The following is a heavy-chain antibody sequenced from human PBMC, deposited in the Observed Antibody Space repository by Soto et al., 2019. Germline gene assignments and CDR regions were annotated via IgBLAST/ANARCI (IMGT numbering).Heavy chain of an antibody. J-gene: IGHJ5*02. CDR2: ISYDGSNK. CDR3: AIVLGRFVTAHLLDP. V-gene: IGHV3-30-3*01. Sequence: GRSLRICSAASGLTFSSYAMHWVRQAPGKGLEWVAVISYDGSNKYYADSVKGRFTISRDNSKNTLYLQMNSLRAEDTAVYYCAIVLGRFVTAHLLDPSGQGTSVTVSS. CDR1: GLTFSSYA. D-gene: IGHD3-16*02.